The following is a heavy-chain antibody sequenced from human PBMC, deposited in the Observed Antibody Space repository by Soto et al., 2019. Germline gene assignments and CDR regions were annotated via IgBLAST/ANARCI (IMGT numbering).Heavy chain of an antibody. Sequence: EGRLVESGGGLAQPGRSLRLSCTASGFTFGDYSLNWVRQAPGKGREWLGLIRSKVYGATTEYAASVKGRVFISRDDSKSSAYLQMSGLKTEDTAVYYCTLLPITIFGVEYWGQGTLVTVSS. CDR1: GFTFGDYS. J-gene: IGHJ4*02. D-gene: IGHD3-3*01. CDR3: TLLPITIFGVEY. V-gene: IGHV3-49*04. CDR2: IRSKVYGATT.